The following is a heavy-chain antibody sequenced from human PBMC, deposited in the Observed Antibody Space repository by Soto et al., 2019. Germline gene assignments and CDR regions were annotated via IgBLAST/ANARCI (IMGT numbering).Heavy chain of an antibody. CDR1: GYTFTSYA. D-gene: IGHD3-22*01. Sequence: SVKVSCKASGYTFTSYAMHWVRQAPGQRLEWMGGIIPIFGTANYAQKFQGRVTITADESTSTAYMELSSLRSEDTAVYYCARGYYDSSGYWAGAFDIWGQGTMVTVSS. V-gene: IGHV1-69*13. J-gene: IGHJ3*02. CDR3: ARGYYDSSGYWAGAFDI. CDR2: IIPIFGTA.